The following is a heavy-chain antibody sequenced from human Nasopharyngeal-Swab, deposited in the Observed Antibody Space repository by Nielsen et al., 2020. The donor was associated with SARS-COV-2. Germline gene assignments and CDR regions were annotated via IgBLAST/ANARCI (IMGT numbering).Heavy chain of an antibody. CDR3: ARQSRYGDYDC. CDR2: IYYSGST. J-gene: IGHJ4*02. CDR1: GGSLTSISYY. D-gene: IGHD4-17*01. V-gene: IGHV4-39*01. Sequence: PKTLSLTCPVSGGSLTSISYYWGWIREPPGKGLEWIGTIYYSGSTYYNPSLKSRVYISVDTSTTQFSLKVSSVTAADTAEYYWARQSRYGDYDCWGQGTLVTVSS.